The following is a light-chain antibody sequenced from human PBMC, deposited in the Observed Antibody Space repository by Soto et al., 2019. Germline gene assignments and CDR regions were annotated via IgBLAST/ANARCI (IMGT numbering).Light chain of an antibody. J-gene: IGKJ3*01. Sequence: EIVLTQSPATLSLSPGERATLSCRASQSVSSYLAWYQQKPGQAPRLLIYDASNRATGIPARFSGSGSGTDLTLTISRVEPEDFAVYYCQHYGSSPFTFGPGTKVDIK. V-gene: IGKV3-20*01. CDR2: DAS. CDR3: QHYGSSPFT. CDR1: QSVSSY.